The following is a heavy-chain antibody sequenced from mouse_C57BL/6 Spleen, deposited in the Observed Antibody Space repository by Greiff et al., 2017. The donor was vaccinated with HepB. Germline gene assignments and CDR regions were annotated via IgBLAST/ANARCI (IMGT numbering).Heavy chain of an antibody. CDR2: INPSDGGT. D-gene: IGHD4-1*01. Sequence: QVQLQQPGTELVKPGASVKLSCKASGYTFTSYWMHWVKQRPGQGLEWIGNINPSDGGTNYNEKFKSKATLTVDKSSSTAYMQLISLTSADSAVYYCATVSWDVWFAYWGQGTLVTVSA. V-gene: IGHV1-53*01. J-gene: IGHJ3*01. CDR3: ATVSWDVWFAY. CDR1: GYTFTSYW.